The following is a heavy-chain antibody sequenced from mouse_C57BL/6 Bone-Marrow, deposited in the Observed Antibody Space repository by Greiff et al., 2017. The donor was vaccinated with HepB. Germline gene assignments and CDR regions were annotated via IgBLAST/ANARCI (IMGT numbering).Heavy chain of an antibody. J-gene: IGHJ4*01. Sequence: QVQLQQSGAELVKPGASVKMSCKASGYTFTSYWITWVKQRPGQGLEWIGDIYPGSGSTNYNEKFKSKATLTVDTSSNTAYMQLSSLTSEDSAVYYCASGGYPDYAMDYWGQGTSVTVSS. CDR1: GYTFTSYW. D-gene: IGHD1-1*02. CDR3: ASGGYPDYAMDY. V-gene: IGHV1-55*01. CDR2: IYPGSGST.